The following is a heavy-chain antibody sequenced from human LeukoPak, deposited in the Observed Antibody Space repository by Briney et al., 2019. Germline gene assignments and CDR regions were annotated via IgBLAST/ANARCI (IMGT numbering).Heavy chain of an antibody. CDR2: ISYDGSNK. J-gene: IGHJ5*02. CDR3: ARDRVGGSYYSGWFDP. V-gene: IGHV3-30-3*01. D-gene: IGHD1-26*01. Sequence: QPGRSLRLSCAASGFTFSSYAMHWVRQAPGKGLVWVAVISYDGSNKYYADSVKGRFTISRDNSKNTLYLQMNSLRAEDTAVYYCARDRVGGSYYSGWFDPWGQGTLVTVSS. CDR1: GFTFSSYA.